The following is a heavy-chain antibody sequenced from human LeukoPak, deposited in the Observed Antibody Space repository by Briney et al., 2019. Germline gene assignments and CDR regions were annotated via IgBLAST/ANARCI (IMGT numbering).Heavy chain of an antibody. Sequence: GGSLRLSCAASGFTFSSYAMSWVRQAPGKGLEWVSAIRGSGGSTYYADSVKGRFTISRDNSKNTLYLQMNSLRAEDTAVYYCTKQQLASLFDYWGQGTLVTVSS. CDR3: TKQQLASLFDY. CDR1: GFTFSSYA. CDR2: IRGSGGST. J-gene: IGHJ4*02. V-gene: IGHV3-23*01. D-gene: IGHD6-13*01.